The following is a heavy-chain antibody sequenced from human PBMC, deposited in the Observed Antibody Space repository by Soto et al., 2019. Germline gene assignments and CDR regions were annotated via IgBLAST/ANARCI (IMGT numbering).Heavy chain of an antibody. CDR2: IYYSGST. J-gene: IGHJ6*03. Sequence: PSETLALTCTVSGGSISSSSYYWGWIRQPPGKGLEWIGSIYYSGSTYYNPSLKSRATISVDTSKNQFSLKLSSVTAADTAVYYCARHGYSSSLWGGAYYYYMDVWGKGTTVTVSS. D-gene: IGHD6-6*01. V-gene: IGHV4-39*01. CDR3: ARHGYSSSLWGGAYYYYMDV. CDR1: GGSISSSSYY.